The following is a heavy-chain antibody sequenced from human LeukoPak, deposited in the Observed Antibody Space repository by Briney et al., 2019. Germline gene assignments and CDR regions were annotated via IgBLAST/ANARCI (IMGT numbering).Heavy chain of an antibody. CDR2: IYYSGNT. CDR3: ARSGDFWSGYYIDY. D-gene: IGHD3-3*01. CDR1: GGSISSYY. J-gene: IGHJ4*02. Sequence: PSETLSLTCTVSGGSISSYYWSWIRQPPGKGLEWIGYIYYSGNTNYNPSLKSRVTISVDTSKNQFSLKLSSVTAADTAVYYCARSGDFWSGYYIDYWGQGTLVTVSS. V-gene: IGHV4-59*01.